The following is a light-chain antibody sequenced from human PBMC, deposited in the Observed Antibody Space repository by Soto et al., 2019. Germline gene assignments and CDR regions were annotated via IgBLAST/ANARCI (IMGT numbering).Light chain of an antibody. Sequence: EIVLTQSPGTLSLSPGERATLSCRASQSVRNGYLAWYQQKPGRAPRLLLFGASGRATGIPDRFSVSESGTDFTLTISRLEPEDFAVYYCQQSGGSPTFGGGTKVELK. CDR3: QQSGGSPT. CDR2: GAS. CDR1: QSVRNGY. V-gene: IGKV3-20*01. J-gene: IGKJ4*01.